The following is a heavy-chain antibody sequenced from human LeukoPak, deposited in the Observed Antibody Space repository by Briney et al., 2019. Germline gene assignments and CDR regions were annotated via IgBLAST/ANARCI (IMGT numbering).Heavy chain of an antibody. D-gene: IGHD6-13*01. V-gene: IGHV3-33*01. CDR2: IWYDGSNK. J-gene: IGHJ4*02. Sequence: GGSLRLSCAASGFTFSSYGMHWVRQGPGKGLGWVAVIWYDGSNKDYADSVKGRFTISRDNSKNTLYLQMNSLRVEDTAVYYCASDNSSSWGQGTLVTVSS. CDR1: GFTFSSYG. CDR3: ASDNSSS.